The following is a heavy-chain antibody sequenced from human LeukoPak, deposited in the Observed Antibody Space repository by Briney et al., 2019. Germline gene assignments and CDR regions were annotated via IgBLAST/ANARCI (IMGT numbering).Heavy chain of an antibody. V-gene: IGHV4-4*09. Sequence: SETLSLTCTVSGDSISSYYWSWIRQPPGKGLEWIGYIYTSGGTNYIPSLKGRVTISIDTSKNQFSLKLSSVTAADTAVYYCASNYYDSSGFDYWGQGTLVTVSS. J-gene: IGHJ4*02. CDR2: IYTSGGT. CDR3: ASNYYDSSGFDY. D-gene: IGHD3-22*01. CDR1: GDSISSYY.